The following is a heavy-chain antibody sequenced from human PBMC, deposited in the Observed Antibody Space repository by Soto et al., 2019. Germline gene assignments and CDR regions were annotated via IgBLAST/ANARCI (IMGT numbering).Heavy chain of an antibody. Sequence: EVQLLESGGGLVQPGGSLRLSCAASGFTFSNYAMSWVRQTPGKGLEWVSTISGGGGSTYYPDSVKGRFTISRDNSKDTVYLQMNSLRAEDTAIYYCAKERLGRGADYWGQGALVTVTS. J-gene: IGHJ4*02. CDR2: ISGGGGST. CDR1: GFTFSNYA. V-gene: IGHV3-23*01. CDR3: AKERLGRGADY.